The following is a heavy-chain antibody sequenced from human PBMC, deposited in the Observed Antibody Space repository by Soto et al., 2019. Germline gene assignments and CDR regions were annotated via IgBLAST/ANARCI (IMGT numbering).Heavy chain of an antibody. D-gene: IGHD5-12*01. V-gene: IGHV4-59*01. CDR1: GDSISSYY. J-gene: IGHJ5*02. CDR2: IYYSGST. CDR3: ARGVATTGP. Sequence: SETLSLTCTVSGDSISSYYWSWIRQPPGKGLEWIGYIYYSGSTNYNPSLKSRVTISVDTPKNQFSLKLTSVTAADTAVYYCARGVATTGPWGQGTLVTVSS.